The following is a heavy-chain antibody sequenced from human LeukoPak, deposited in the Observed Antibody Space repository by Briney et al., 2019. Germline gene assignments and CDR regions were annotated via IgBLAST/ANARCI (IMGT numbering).Heavy chain of an antibody. CDR1: GFTFSSYW. J-gene: IGHJ6*03. CDR3: AKGGTSFGAYYMDV. V-gene: IGHV3-30*02. CDR2: IRSDGSYT. Sequence: GGSLRLSCAASGFTFSSYWMSWVRQAPDKGLEWVAFIRSDGSYTYYADSVKGRFSISRDSFNTTLCLQMNSLRPEDTAVYYCAKGGTSFGAYYMDVWGTGTTVTVSS. D-gene: IGHD3-3*01.